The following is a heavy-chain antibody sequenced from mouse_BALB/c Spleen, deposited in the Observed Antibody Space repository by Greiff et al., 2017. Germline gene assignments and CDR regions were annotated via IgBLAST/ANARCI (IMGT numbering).Heavy chain of an antibody. Sequence: EVMLVESGGGLVKPGGSLKLSCAASGFTFSDYYMYWVRQTPEKRLEWVATISDGGSYTYYPDSVKGRFTISRDNAKNNLYLQMSSLKSEDTAMYYCARDPYPLAYWGQGTLVTVSA. D-gene: IGHD2-10*01. CDR1: GFTFSDYY. V-gene: IGHV5-4*02. CDR2: ISDGGSYT. J-gene: IGHJ3*01. CDR3: ARDPYPLAY.